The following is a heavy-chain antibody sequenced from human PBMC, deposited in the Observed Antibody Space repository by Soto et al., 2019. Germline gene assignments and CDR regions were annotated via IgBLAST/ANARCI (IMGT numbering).Heavy chain of an antibody. D-gene: IGHD2-15*01. CDR3: ARPVVAGTLDY. CDR1: GFTSSRSP. V-gene: IGHV3-30-3*01. CDR2: ISADGSSQ. J-gene: IGHJ4*02. Sequence: QVQLVESGGGEVQPGTSLRLSCAASGFTSSRSPMHWVRQAPGKGLDWVGLISADGSSQHYADSVRGRFIISRDNFRNTMSLQMDRLKPEDTAVYYCARPVVAGTLDYWGQGALVSVSS.